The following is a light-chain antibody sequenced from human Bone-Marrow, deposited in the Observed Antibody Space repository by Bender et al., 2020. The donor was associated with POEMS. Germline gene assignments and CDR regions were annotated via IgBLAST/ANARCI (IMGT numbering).Light chain of an antibody. CDR1: SSDIGTYTY. V-gene: IGLV2-14*03. CDR2: DVN. CDR3: CSYVGGSARV. J-gene: IGLJ3*02. Sequence: QSALTQSASVSGSLGQSVTISCIGSSSDIGTYTYVSWYQQHPGKAPRLMIYDVNHRPSGVSDRFSGSKAGNTASLTISGLQAEDEADYYCCSYVGGSARVFGGGTKLTVL.